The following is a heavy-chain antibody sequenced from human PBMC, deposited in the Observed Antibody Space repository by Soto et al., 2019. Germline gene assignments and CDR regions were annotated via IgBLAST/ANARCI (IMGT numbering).Heavy chain of an antibody. D-gene: IGHD6-6*01. CDR1: GGTFSTYA. J-gene: IGHJ6*02. V-gene: IGHV1-69*12. CDR3: AREAGHSNSSAVYYYYGMDV. CDR2: IIPIFGTG. Sequence: QVQLVQSGAEVKKPGSSVKVSCKASGGTFSTYAIGWVRQAPGQGLEWMGGIIPIFGTGNYAQKFQGRVTITADESTNTVYMELSSLRSEDTAMYYCAREAGHSNSSAVYYYYGMDVWGQGTTVTVSS.